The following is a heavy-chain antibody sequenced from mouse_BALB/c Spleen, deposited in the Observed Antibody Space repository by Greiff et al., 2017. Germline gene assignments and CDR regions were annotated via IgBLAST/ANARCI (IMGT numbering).Heavy chain of an antibody. Sequence: AQLQQPGAELVRPGASVKLSCKASGYTFTSYWINWVKQRPGQGLEWIGNIYPSDSYTNYNQKFKDKATLTVDKSSSTAYMQLSSPTSEDSAVYYCTRDYDAWFAYWGQGTLVTVSA. J-gene: IGHJ3*01. CDR3: TRDYDAWFAY. V-gene: IGHV1-69*02. D-gene: IGHD2-4*01. CDR1: GYTFTSYW. CDR2: IYPSDSYT.